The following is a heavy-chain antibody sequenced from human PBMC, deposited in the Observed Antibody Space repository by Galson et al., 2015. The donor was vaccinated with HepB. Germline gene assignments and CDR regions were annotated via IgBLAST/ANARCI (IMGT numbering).Heavy chain of an antibody. V-gene: IGHV3-30*14. CDR1: GFTFNNYA. CDR2: TAYDGNTK. Sequence: SLRLSCAASGFTFNNYAMHWVRQGPGKGLEWVAFTAYDGNTKCYAESVEGRFTIFRDNSKNTVYLQMNSLRPEDTAVYSCVREDNDFDLWGQGTMVTVSS. J-gene: IGHJ3*01. CDR3: VREDNDFDL. D-gene: IGHD2-15*01.